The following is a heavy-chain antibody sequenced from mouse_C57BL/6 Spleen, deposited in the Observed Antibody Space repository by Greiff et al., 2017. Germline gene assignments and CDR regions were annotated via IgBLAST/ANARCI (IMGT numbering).Heavy chain of an antibody. Sequence: QVQLQQSGAELVKPGASVKLSCKASGYTFTSYWMHWVKQRPGQGLEWIGMIHPNSGSTNYNEKFKSKATLTVDKSSSTAYMQLSSLTSEDSAVYYCARPGNYVAWYFDVWGTGTTVTVSS. CDR2: IHPNSGST. CDR3: ARPGNYVAWYFDV. V-gene: IGHV1-64*01. J-gene: IGHJ1*03. CDR1: GYTFTSYW. D-gene: IGHD2-1*01.